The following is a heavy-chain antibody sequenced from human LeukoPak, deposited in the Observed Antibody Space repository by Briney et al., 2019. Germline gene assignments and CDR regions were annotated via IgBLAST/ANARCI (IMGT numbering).Heavy chain of an antibody. D-gene: IGHD6-13*01. Sequence: PSETLSLTCTVSGGSISSYYWSWIRQPPGKGLEWIGYIYYSGSTNYNPSLKSRVTISVDTSKNQFSLKLSSVTAADTAVYYCARGSAAAGTYEIDYWGQGTLVIVSS. CDR2: IYYSGST. CDR3: ARGSAAAGTYEIDY. J-gene: IGHJ4*02. CDR1: GGSISSYY. V-gene: IGHV4-59*01.